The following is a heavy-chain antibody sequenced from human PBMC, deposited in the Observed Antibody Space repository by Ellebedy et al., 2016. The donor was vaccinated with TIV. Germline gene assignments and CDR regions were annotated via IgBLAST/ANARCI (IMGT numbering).Heavy chain of an antibody. V-gene: IGHV3-21*01. D-gene: IGHD6-13*01. CDR1: GLTFINYS. CDR3: ATAAAAGTLNAFDM. J-gene: IGHJ3*02. CDR2: ISSGGVSI. Sequence: GESLKISCAASGLTFINYSMNWVRQAPGKGLEWVSTISSGGVSIYYADSLKGRFTMSRDNAKNSMYLQMNSLRAEDTAVYYCATAAAAGTLNAFDMWGQGTMVTVSS.